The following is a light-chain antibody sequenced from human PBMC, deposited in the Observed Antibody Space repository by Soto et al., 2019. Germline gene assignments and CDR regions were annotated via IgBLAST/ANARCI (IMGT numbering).Light chain of an antibody. Sequence: EIVLTQSPATLSLSPGERATLSCRASQSVSSYLAWYQQKPGQAPRLLIYDASHRATGIPARFSGSGSGTDFTLTISSLEPEDFAVYYCQQRSNCPLTFGGGTKVEIK. V-gene: IGKV3-11*01. J-gene: IGKJ4*01. CDR3: QQRSNCPLT. CDR2: DAS. CDR1: QSVSSY.